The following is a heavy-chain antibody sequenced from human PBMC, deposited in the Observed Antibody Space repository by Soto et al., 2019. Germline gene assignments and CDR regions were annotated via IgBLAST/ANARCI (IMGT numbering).Heavy chain of an antibody. D-gene: IGHD6-6*01. J-gene: IGHJ5*02. CDR1: GFTFTAHS. CDR2: INAGSDYI. Sequence: KPGGSLRLSCAASGFTFTAHSFNWVRQAPGRGLEWVAYINAGSDYINYADSVRGRFTISRDNAKSTLYLQMNSLRAEDTAVYFCARERYSSSYYSRPPSFDPWGQGTLVTVSS. CDR3: ARERYSSSYYSRPPSFDP. V-gene: IGHV3-21*01.